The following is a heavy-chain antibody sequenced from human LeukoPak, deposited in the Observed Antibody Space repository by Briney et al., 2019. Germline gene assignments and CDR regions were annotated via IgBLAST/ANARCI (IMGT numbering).Heavy chain of an antibody. CDR3: ARARFSDAFDI. V-gene: IGHV3-30-3*01. CDR2: ISYDGSNK. CDR1: GFTFSSYA. Sequence: GGSLRLSCAASGFTFSSYAMSWVRQAPGKGLEWVAVISYDGSNKYYADSVKGRFTTSRDNSKNTLYLQMNSLRAEDTAVYYCARARFSDAFDIWGQGTMVTVSS. J-gene: IGHJ3*02.